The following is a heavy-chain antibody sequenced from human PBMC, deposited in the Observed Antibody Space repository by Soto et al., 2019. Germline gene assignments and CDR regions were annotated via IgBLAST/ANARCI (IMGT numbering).Heavy chain of an antibody. CDR1: GYTFTSYH. V-gene: IGHV1-18*01. CDR2: ISAYNTNT. Sequence: QVQLVQSGAEVKKHGASVKVYCKTSGYTFTSYHISWVRQAPGQGLEWIGWISAYNTNTNYAQKFQGRITMATDTLTSTAYMELRSLRSEDTTVYYCARNTPPTDYWGQGTLVTVSS. J-gene: IGHJ4*02. CDR3: ARNTPPTDY.